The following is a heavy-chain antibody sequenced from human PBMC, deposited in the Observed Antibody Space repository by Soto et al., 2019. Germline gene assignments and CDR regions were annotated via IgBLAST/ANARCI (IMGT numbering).Heavy chain of an antibody. D-gene: IGHD6-19*01. J-gene: IGHJ4*02. CDR3: ARVVSVAGAHFDY. CDR2: IYHSGST. V-gene: IGHV4-38-2*01. Sequence: WETLSLTCGVSDYSISSGYYWGWIRQPPGKGLEWIGGIYHSGSTYYSPSLQRRVTISVDTSKNHFSLKLRSLTAADTAVYYCARVVSVAGAHFDYWGQGALVTVSS. CDR1: DYSISSGYY.